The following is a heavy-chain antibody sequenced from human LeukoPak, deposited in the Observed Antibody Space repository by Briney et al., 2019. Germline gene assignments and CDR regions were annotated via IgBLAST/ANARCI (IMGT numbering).Heavy chain of an antibody. Sequence: PSETLSLTCTVYGGSISSSSSYWGWIRQPPGKGLEWIGSVRYSGKTYYNPSLKSRVTMSVDTSKNHFSLRLTSVTAADTAVYSCARHYYDNSGLAYYFDYWGQGTLVTVSS. J-gene: IGHJ4*02. CDR3: ARHYYDNSGLAYYFDY. CDR2: VRYSGKT. D-gene: IGHD3-22*01. CDR1: GGSISSSSSY. V-gene: IGHV4-39*01.